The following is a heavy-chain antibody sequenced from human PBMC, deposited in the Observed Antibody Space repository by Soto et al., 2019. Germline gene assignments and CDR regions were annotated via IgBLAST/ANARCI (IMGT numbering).Heavy chain of an antibody. D-gene: IGHD3-10*01. CDR1: RFTFSTYA. Sequence: EVQLLESGGGLVQPGGSLRLSCAASRFTFSTYAMSWVRQAPGKGLEWVSDISGSGANTYYADSVKGRFTISRDNSKNTLYQQMNSLRAEDTAVYYCAESAMVRGGGWFDPWGQGTLVTVSS. J-gene: IGHJ5*02. V-gene: IGHV3-23*01. CDR2: ISGSGANT. CDR3: AESAMVRGGGWFDP.